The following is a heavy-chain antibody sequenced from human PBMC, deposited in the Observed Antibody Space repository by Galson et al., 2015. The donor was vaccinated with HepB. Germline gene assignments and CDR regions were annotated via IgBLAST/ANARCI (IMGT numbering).Heavy chain of an antibody. Sequence: SVKVSCKASGYTLIGYYMHWVRQAPGQGLEWMGWFNPKSGGTDYTQNFQGRATMTWDTSTNTAYMELSRLTSDDTAIYYCANTASRRLYTYFDPWGQGTLVSVSS. CDR1: GYTLIGYY. J-gene: IGHJ5*02. V-gene: IGHV1-2*02. D-gene: IGHD6-6*01. CDR3: ANTASRRLYTYFDP. CDR2: FNPKSGGT.